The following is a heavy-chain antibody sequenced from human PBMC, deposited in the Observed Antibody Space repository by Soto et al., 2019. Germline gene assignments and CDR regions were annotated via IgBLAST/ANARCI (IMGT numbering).Heavy chain of an antibody. CDR2: IIPIFGTA. Sequence: SVKVSCKASGGTFSSYAISWVRQASGQGLEWMGGIIPIFGTANYAQKFQGRVTITADESTSTAYMELSSLRSEDTAVYYCARGSGREPAPVDYWGQGTLVTVSS. J-gene: IGHJ4*02. CDR3: ARGSGREPAPVDY. CDR1: GGTFSSYA. D-gene: IGHD1-26*01. V-gene: IGHV1-69*13.